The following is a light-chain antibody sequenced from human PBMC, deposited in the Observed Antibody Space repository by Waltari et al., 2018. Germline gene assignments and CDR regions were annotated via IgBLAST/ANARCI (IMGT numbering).Light chain of an antibody. V-gene: IGKV3-11*01. CDR1: QSVSSY. CDR2: DVF. J-gene: IGKJ4*01. CDR3: QQRSNWSLT. Sequence: EIVLTQSPATLSLSPGERATLSCRASQSVSSYLVWYQQKPGQAPRLLIYDVFNRATGIPARFSGSGSGTDFTLTISSLEPEDFAVYYCQQRSNWSLTFGGGTKVESK.